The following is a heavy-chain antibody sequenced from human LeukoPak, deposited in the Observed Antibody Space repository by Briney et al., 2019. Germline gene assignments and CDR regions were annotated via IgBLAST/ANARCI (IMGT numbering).Heavy chain of an antibody. CDR2: IYYTGST. CDR3: ARHGSTSSDDYFQH. D-gene: IGHD2/OR15-2a*01. J-gene: IGHJ1*01. CDR1: GGSISSYY. Sequence: SETLSLTCTVSGGSISSYYWSWIRQPPGKGLEWIGYIYYTGSTDYNPSLKSRVTMSVDTSMNQFSLKMSSVTAADTAVYYCARHGSTSSDDYFQHWGQGTLVAVSS. V-gene: IGHV4-59*08.